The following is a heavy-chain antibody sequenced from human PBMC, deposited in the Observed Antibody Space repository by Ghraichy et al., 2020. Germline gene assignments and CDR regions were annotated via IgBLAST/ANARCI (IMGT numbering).Heavy chain of an antibody. CDR3: TRDRSDWWLVDY. Sequence: GGSLRLSCVVSGFTMSCFGLSWVRQAPGKGLEWVSHMSDTGRHKYYADSVRGRFSIFRDTSMNTLYLQMNSLTAEDTAIYYCTRDRSDWWLVDYWGQGTLVTV. J-gene: IGHJ4*02. CDR2: MSDTGRHK. D-gene: IGHD6-19*01. CDR1: GFTMSCFG. V-gene: IGHV3-23*01.